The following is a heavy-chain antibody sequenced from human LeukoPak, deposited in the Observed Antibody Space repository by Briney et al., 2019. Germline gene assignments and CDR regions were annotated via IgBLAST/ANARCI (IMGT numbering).Heavy chain of an antibody. CDR1: GYTFTSYD. V-gene: IGHV1-8*01. J-gene: IGHJ4*02. D-gene: IGHD2-15*01. CDR3: ARGRGGPKEVVVAAIDY. Sequence: ASVKVSCKASGYTFTSYDINWVRQATGQGLEWMGWMNPNRGNTGYAQKFQGRVTMTRNTSISTAYMELSSLRSEDTAVYYCARGRGGPKEVVVAAIDYWGQGTLVTVSS. CDR2: MNPNRGNT.